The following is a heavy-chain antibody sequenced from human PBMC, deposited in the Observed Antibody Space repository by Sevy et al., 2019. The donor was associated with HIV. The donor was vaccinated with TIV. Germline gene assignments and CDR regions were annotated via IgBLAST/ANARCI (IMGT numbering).Heavy chain of an antibody. CDR1: GFTFSSYG. CDR3: AMGTVTIGGCAFDI. D-gene: IGHD4-17*01. CDR2: IWYDGSNK. Sequence: GGSLRLSCAASGFTFSSYGMHWVRQAPGKGLEWVAVIWYDGSNKYYADSVKGRFTISRDNSKNTLYLQMNSLRAEDTAVYYCAMGTVTIGGCAFDIWGQGTMVTVSS. V-gene: IGHV3-33*01. J-gene: IGHJ3*02.